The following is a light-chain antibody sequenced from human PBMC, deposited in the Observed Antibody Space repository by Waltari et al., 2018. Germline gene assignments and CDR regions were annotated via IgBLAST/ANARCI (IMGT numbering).Light chain of an antibody. J-gene: IGLJ1*01. V-gene: IGLV2-14*01. Sequence: QSALTQPAFVSGSPGQSITIFCIGTNSDVGGYNYVSWYQQHPGKAPKLMIYDVTKRPSGVSNLFSGSKSGNTASLTISGLQADDEADYYCNSYRNINTYVFGTGTKVTVL. CDR1: NSDVGGYNY. CDR3: NSYRNINTYV. CDR2: DVT.